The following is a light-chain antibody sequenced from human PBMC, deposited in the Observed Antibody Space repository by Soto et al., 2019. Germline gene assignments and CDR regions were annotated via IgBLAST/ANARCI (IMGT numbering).Light chain of an antibody. CDR2: EVS. Sequence: QSALTQPGSVSGSPGQSITISCTGTSSDVGGYNYVSWYQQEPGKAPKLMIYEVSNRPSGVSDRFSGSKSGNTASLTISGLQAEDEADYYCSSYTSSNTLAFGTGTKVTVL. CDR3: SSYTSSNTLA. V-gene: IGLV2-14*01. J-gene: IGLJ1*01. CDR1: SSDVGGYNY.